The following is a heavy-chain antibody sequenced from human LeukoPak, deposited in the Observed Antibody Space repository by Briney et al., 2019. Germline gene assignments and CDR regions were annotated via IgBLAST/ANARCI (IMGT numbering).Heavy chain of an antibody. D-gene: IGHD7-27*01. CDR2: IYYSGST. V-gene: IGHV4-59*01. CDR3: ARDPGNWGWGYFDY. Sequence: SETLSLTCTVSGGSISSYYWSWIRQPPGKGLEWIGYIYYSGSTNYNPSLKSRVTISVDTSKNQFSLKLSSVTAADTAVYYCARDPGNWGWGYFDYWGQGTLVTVSS. J-gene: IGHJ4*02. CDR1: GGSISSYY.